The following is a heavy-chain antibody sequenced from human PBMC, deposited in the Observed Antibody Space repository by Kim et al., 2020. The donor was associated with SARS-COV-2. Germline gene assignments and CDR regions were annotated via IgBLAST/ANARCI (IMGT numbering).Heavy chain of an antibody. CDR3: AREGYSSSSGPRNWFDP. V-gene: IGHV1-69*13. J-gene: IGHJ5*02. CDR1: GGTFSSYA. D-gene: IGHD6-6*01. Sequence: SVKVSCKASGGTFSSYAISWVRQAPGQGLEWMGGIIPIFGTANYAQKFQGRVTITADESTSTAYMELSSLRSEDTAVYYCAREGYSSSSGPRNWFDPWGQGTLVTVSS. CDR2: IIPIFGTA.